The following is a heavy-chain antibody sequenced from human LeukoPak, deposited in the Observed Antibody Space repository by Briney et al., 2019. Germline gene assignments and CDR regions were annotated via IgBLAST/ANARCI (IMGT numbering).Heavy chain of an antibody. Sequence: GGSLRLSCAASGFTFSSYAMHWVRQAPGKGLEWVAVISYDGSNKYYADSVKGRFTISRDNSKNTLYLQMNSLRAEDTAVYYCAREPREYQLRLEYWGQGTLVTVSS. J-gene: IGHJ4*02. CDR1: GFTFSSYA. CDR3: AREPREYQLRLEY. V-gene: IGHV3-30*04. D-gene: IGHD2-2*01. CDR2: ISYDGSNK.